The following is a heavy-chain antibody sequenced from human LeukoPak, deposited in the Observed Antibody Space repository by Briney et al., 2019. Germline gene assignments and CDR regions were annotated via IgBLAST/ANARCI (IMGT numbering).Heavy chain of an antibody. J-gene: IGHJ4*02. CDR1: GFTFNTYA. CDR3: ARDEWYYFDY. CDR2: ISYDGSNK. D-gene: IGHD3-3*01. V-gene: IGHV3-30-3*01. Sequence: GGSLRLSCVASGFTFNTYAIHWVRQAPGKGLEWVAVISYDGSNKYYEDSVKGRFTISRDNSKNTLYLQMNSLRAEDMAVYYCARDEWYYFDYSGQGTLVTVSS.